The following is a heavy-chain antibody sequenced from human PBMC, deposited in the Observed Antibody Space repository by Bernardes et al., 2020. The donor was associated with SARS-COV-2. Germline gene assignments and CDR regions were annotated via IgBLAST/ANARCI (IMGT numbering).Heavy chain of an antibody. V-gene: IGHV3-30*04. Sequence: GGSLRLSCAASGFTFSRYAIHWVRQAPGKGLEWVAVISYDGSNKYYADSVKGRFTISRDNSKNTLYLQMNSLRAEDTAVYYCARDHLRFLEWGLVDYWGQGTLVTVSS. CDR3: ARDHLRFLEWGLVDY. J-gene: IGHJ4*02. D-gene: IGHD3-3*01. CDR1: GFTFSRYA. CDR2: ISYDGSNK.